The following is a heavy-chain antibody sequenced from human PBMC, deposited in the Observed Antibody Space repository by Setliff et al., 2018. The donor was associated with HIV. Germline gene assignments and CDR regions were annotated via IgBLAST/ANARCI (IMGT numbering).Heavy chain of an antibody. CDR3: ARPDSRWYARGRDPLYGMDV. J-gene: IGHJ6*02. CDR1: GYTFTSYA. D-gene: IGHD6-13*01. CDR2: INAGNGNT. Sequence: ASVKVSCKASGYTFTSYAMHWVRQAPGQRLEWMGWINAGNGNTKNSQKFQGRVTISRDTFASTAYMYLSSLRSEDTAVYYCARPDSRWYARGRDPLYGMDVWGQGTTVTSP. V-gene: IGHV1-3*01.